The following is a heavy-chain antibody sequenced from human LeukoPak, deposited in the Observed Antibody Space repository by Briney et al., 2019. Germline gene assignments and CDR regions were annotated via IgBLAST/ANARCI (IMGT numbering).Heavy chain of an antibody. CDR2: INPNSGGT. CDR3: ARGSGSYYIKWFDP. Sequence: ASVKVSCKAAGYTFTGYYMHWVRQGPGQGLEWMGWINPNSGGTNYAQKFQGRVTMTSDTSISTAYMELSRLRSDDTAVYYCARGSGSYYIKWFDPWGQGTLVTVSS. J-gene: IGHJ5*02. D-gene: IGHD3-10*01. CDR1: GYTFTGYY. V-gene: IGHV1-2*02.